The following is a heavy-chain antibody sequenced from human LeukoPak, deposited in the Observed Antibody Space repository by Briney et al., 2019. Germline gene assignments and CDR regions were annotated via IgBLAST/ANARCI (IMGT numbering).Heavy chain of an antibody. V-gene: IGHV3-30*02. Sequence: PGGSLRLSCAASGFTFSSYGMHWVRQAPGKGLEGVAFIRYDGSNKYYADSVKGRFTISRDNSKNTLYLQMNSLRAEDTAVYYCAKDKRVVGATTGPYYFYYWGQGTLVTVSS. D-gene: IGHD1-26*01. J-gene: IGHJ4*02. CDR1: GFTFSSYG. CDR3: AKDKRVVGATTGPYYFYY. CDR2: IRYDGSNK.